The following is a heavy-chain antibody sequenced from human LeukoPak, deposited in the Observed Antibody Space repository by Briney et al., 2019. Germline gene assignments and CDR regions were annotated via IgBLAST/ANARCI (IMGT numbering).Heavy chain of an antibody. CDR3: ATEEPEAVVVPAAGRASAFDI. CDR1: GYTLTELS. J-gene: IGHJ3*02. CDR2: FDPEDGET. V-gene: IGHV1-24*01. Sequence: ASVKVSCKVSGYTLTELSMHWVRQAPGKGLEWMGGFDPEDGETIYAQKFQGRVTMTEDTSTDTAYMELSSLRSEDTAVYYCATEEPEAVVVPAAGRASAFDIWGQGTMVTVSS. D-gene: IGHD2-2*01.